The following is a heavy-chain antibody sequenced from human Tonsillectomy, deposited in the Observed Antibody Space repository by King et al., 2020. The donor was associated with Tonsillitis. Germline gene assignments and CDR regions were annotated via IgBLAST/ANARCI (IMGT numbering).Heavy chain of an antibody. CDR3: ASPAAPNVYLEY. CDR2: ITHDGGKG. D-gene: IGHD2/OR15-2a*01. J-gene: IGHJ4*02. V-gene: IGHV3-33*05. Sequence: VQLVESGGGVVQPGRSLRLSCTASGFTFSDYGIHWVRRAPGKGLEWVAVITHDGGKGYYADSVKGRFTISRDNSKNKLFLQMDSLRVEDTAVYYCASPAAPNVYLEYWGQGSRVTVPS. CDR1: GFTFSDYG.